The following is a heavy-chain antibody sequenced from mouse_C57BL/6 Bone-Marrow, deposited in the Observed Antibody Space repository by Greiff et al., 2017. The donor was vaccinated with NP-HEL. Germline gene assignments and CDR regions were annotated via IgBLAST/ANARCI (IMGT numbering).Heavy chain of an antibody. CDR3: AREGIYYGNSYFDY. D-gene: IGHD2-1*01. Sequence: VKLQESGAELVRPGASVKLSCKASGYTFTDYYINWVKQRPGQGLEWIARIYPGSGNTYYNEKFKGKATLTAEKSSSTAYMQLSSLTSEDSSVYFCAREGIYYGNSYFDYWGQGTTLTVSS. CDR2: IYPGSGNT. CDR1: GYTFTDYY. J-gene: IGHJ2*01. V-gene: IGHV1-76*01.